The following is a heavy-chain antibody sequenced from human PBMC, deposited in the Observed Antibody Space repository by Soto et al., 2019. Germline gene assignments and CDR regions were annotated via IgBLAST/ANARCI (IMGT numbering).Heavy chain of an antibody. CDR2: IYYSGST. V-gene: IGHV4-61*01. Sequence: QVQLQESGPGLVKPSETLSLTCTVSGGSVSSGSYYWSWIRQPPGKGLEWIGYIYYSGSTNYNPSLKSRVTISVDTSKNQFSLKLSSVTAADTAVYYCARVEMATNSDFDYWGQGTLVTVSS. D-gene: IGHD5-12*01. CDR1: GGSVSSGSYY. J-gene: IGHJ4*02. CDR3: ARVEMATNSDFDY.